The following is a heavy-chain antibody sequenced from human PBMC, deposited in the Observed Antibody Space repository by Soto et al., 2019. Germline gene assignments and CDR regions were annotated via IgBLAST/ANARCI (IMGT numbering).Heavy chain of an antibody. Sequence: EVQLLESGGGSVQPGGSLMLSCAASGFTFSSYSLSWLRQAPGQGLEWVSGISGSGETTQYKDSVKGRFTISRDNFSNTLYLQVNSLRAEDTAIYFCAKSRVDSWTTYFFDYWGQGALVTVSS. J-gene: IGHJ4*02. CDR1: GFTFSSYS. D-gene: IGHD4-4*01. CDR3: AKSRVDSWTTYFFDY. CDR2: ISGSGETT. V-gene: IGHV3-23*01.